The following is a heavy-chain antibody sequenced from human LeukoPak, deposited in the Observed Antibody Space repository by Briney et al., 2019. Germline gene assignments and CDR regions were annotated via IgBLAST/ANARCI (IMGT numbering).Heavy chain of an antibody. Sequence: GGSLRLSCVASGFTLSSYWMSWVRQAPGKGLEWVANIDGDGSTEAYVDSLKSRFTISRDNAKNSLYLQMNNLRVEDTAVYYCARGGAAFSESVYWGQGTLVNVSS. CDR2: IDGDGSTE. CDR3: ARGGAAFSESVY. D-gene: IGHD3-3*01. CDR1: GFTLSSYW. V-gene: IGHV3-7*01. J-gene: IGHJ4*02.